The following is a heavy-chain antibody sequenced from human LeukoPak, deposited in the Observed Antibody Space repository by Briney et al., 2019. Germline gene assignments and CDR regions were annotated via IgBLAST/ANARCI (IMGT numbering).Heavy chain of an antibody. CDR2: IYYSGST. Sequence: PSETLSLTCTVSGGSISSYYWSWIRQPPGKGLEWIGYIYYSGSTNYNPSLKSRVTISVDTSKKQFSLKLSSVTAADTAVYYCSRRSMVRTVGYYYGMDVWGQGTTVTVSS. V-gene: IGHV4-59*08. CDR3: SRRSMVRTVGYYYGMDV. CDR1: GGSISSYY. D-gene: IGHD4/OR15-4a*01. J-gene: IGHJ6*02.